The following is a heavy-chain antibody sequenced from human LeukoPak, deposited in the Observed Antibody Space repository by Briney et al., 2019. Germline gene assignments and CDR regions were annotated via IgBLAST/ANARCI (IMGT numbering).Heavy chain of an antibody. CDR1: GFTFSAYS. D-gene: IGHD2-8*01. CDR3: ARDLQEDAIPPLGY. J-gene: IGHJ4*02. V-gene: IGHV3-48*01. CDR2: ISSSSMTV. Sequence: GGSLRLSCAASGFTFSAYSMTWVRQAPGKGLEWLSYISSSSMTVYYADSVKGRFTISRDNGKNSLFLQMNSLRAEDTGVYYCARDLQEDAIPPLGYWGQGTLVTVPS.